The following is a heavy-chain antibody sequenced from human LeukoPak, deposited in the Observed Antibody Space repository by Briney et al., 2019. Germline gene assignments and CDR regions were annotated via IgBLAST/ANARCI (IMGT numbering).Heavy chain of an antibody. D-gene: IGHD2-15*01. CDR2: ISWNSGSI. V-gene: IGHV3-9*01. Sequence: GGSLRLSCAASGFTFDDYAMHWVRQAPGKGLEWVSGISWNSGSIGYADSVKGRFTISRDNAKNSLYLQMNSLRAEDTALYYCAKEGVVVVAATLYYYYGMDVWGQGTTVTVS. J-gene: IGHJ6*02. CDR3: AKEGVVVVAATLYYYYGMDV. CDR1: GFTFDDYA.